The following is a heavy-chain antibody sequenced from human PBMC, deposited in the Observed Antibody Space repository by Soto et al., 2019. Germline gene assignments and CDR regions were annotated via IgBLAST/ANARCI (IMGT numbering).Heavy chain of an antibody. CDR2: VFYTGRA. V-gene: IGHV4-59*01. D-gene: IGHD3-3*01. Sequence: SETLSFPCTVSGGSLGSYYWSWIRQPPGKGLEWIGYVFYTGRANYNASLKSRVSISLDTSNYQFPLMLTSVTAADTAGYYCARDFDYFDYWGQGTVVTVSS. CDR1: GGSLGSYY. CDR3: ARDFDYFDY. J-gene: IGHJ4*02.